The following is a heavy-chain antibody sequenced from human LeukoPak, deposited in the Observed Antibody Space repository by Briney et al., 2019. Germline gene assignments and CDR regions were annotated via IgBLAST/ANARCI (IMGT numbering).Heavy chain of an antibody. CDR3: ARHSLITSRDFDY. V-gene: IGHV5-10-1*01. Sequence: GESLKISCKGSGYSFSTYRINWVRQMPGKGLEWMGKIDPSDFYTDYSPSFQGHVTISADTSINTAFLQWSSLKTSDTAIYYCARHSLITSRDFDYWGQGTLVTVSS. CDR1: GYSFSTYR. J-gene: IGHJ4*02. CDR2: IDPSDFYT. D-gene: IGHD2-8*01.